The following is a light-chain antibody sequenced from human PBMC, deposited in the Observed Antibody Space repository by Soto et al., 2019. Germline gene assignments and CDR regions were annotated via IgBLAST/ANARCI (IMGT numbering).Light chain of an antibody. CDR2: WAS. CDR1: QSVLYGSNNNNY. CDR3: HRYYSPPWT. Sequence: DIVMAQSPESLAESLGERATINCKSSQSVLYGSNNNNYIAWYQQKPEQPPLLLIYWASSQRSGLPDRFSGSGSRAVFTLIISILQAEDVAVYYCHRYYSPPWTFGQGTRWIS. V-gene: IGKV4-1*01. J-gene: IGKJ1*01.